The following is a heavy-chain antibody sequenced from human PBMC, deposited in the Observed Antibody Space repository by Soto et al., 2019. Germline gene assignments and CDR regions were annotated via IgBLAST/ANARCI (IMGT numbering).Heavy chain of an antibody. CDR2: VSYSDSS. Sequence: SLTCTVSGGYMNNFYWSWVRQPPGKGLEWIGYVSYSDSSNYNPSLKSRVTISVDTSKNQFSLKLTSVTAADTAAYYCAKERWDDDSSALRRTHYFDYWGQGTLFTV. J-gene: IGHJ4*02. V-gene: IGHV4-59*01. D-gene: IGHD3-22*01. CDR3: AKERWDDDSSALRRTHYFDY. CDR1: GGYMNNFY.